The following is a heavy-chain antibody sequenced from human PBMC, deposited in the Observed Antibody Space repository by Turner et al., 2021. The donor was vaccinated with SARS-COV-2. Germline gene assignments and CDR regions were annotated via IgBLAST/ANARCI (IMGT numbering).Heavy chain of an antibody. CDR2: IIPILGIT. J-gene: IGHJ3*02. CDR3: AREIPIQRGAFDI. D-gene: IGHD2-2*02. CDR1: GGTFSSNA. V-gene: IGHV1-69*10. Sequence: QVQLVQSGAEMKKPGSSVKVSCKASGGTFSSNAINWVRQAPGQGLEWMGGIIPILGITNYAQKFQGRVTITADKSTSTADMELSSLRSEDTAVYYCAREIPIQRGAFDIWGQGTMVTVSS.